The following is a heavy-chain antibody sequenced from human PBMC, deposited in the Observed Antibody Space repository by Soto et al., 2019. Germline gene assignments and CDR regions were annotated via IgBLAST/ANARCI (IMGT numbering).Heavy chain of an antibody. Sequence: QVPLVESGGGVVQPGRSLRLSCAASGFTFNSYGMHWVRQTPGKGLEWVAVIWYDGSNKYYADSVKGRFTISRDNSKTPLDLQRNSLRSDDTAVYYCTRGGGRWYFDYWGQGTLVTVSS. CDR3: TRGGGRWYFDY. D-gene: IGHD3-16*01. V-gene: IGHV3-33*01. CDR1: GFTFNSYG. CDR2: IWYDGSNK. J-gene: IGHJ4*02.